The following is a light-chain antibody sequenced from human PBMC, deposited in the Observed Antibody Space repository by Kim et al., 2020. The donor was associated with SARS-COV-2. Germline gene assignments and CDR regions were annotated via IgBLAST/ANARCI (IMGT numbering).Light chain of an antibody. CDR3: SSYTSSSTVV. Sequence: GQWITISCTGTSSDVGGYNYVSWYQQHPGKAPKLMIYDVSNRPSGVSNRFSGSKSGNTASLTISGLQAEDEADYYCSSYTSSSTVVFGGGTQLTVL. CDR2: DVS. V-gene: IGLV2-14*03. J-gene: IGLJ2*01. CDR1: SSDVGGYNY.